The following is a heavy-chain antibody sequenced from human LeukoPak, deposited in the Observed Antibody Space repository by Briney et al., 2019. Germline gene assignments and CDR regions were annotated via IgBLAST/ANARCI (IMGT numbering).Heavy chain of an antibody. V-gene: IGHV3-15*01. CDR3: TKVHLTYYYDSSGYGFQDF. J-gene: IGHJ4*02. CDR1: GFTFSNAW. D-gene: IGHD3-22*01. CDR2: IKSKTDGGTT. Sequence: GGSLRLSCAASGFTFSNAWMSWVRQAPGKGLEWVGRIKSKTDGGTTDYAAPVKGRFTISRDDSKNTLYLQMNSLRAEDTAVYYCTKVHLTYYYDSSGYGFQDFWGQGTLVTVSS.